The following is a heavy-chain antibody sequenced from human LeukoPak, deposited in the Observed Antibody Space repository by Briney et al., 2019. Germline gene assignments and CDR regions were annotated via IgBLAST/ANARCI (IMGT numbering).Heavy chain of an antibody. Sequence: PSETLSLTCTVSGGSISSSSYYWGWIRQPPGKGREWFGSIYYSGITYYNPSLKSRVTISLDTSKNQSSLKLSSVTAADTAVYYCARDGEQLGDYWGQGTLVTVSS. V-gene: IGHV4-39*07. CDR2: IYYSGIT. D-gene: IGHD6-13*01. J-gene: IGHJ4*02. CDR3: ARDGEQLGDY. CDR1: GGSISSSSYY.